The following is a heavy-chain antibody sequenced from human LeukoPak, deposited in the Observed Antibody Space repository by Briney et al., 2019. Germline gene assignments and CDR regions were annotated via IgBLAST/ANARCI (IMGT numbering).Heavy chain of an antibody. D-gene: IGHD4-11*01. CDR1: GGSISSSSDY. CDR3: ARDYSNYDGWFDP. Sequence: SETLSLTCTVSGGSISSSSDYWGWIRQPPGKGLEWIGSIYYSGSTYYNPSLKSRVTISVDTSKNQFSLKLSSVTAADTAVYYCARDYSNYDGWFDPWGQGTLVTVSS. V-gene: IGHV4-39*07. J-gene: IGHJ5*02. CDR2: IYYSGST.